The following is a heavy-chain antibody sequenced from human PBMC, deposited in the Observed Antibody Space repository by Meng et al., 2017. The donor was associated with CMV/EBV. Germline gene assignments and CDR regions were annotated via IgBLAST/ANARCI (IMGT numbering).Heavy chain of an antibody. D-gene: IGHD6-13*01. J-gene: IGHJ5*02. CDR1: GDDVSSNGVV. CDR3: ARDPHSSSWYGWFDP. V-gene: IGHV6-1*01. CDR2: TYYRSKWYN. Sequence: HAGQGPVQPSPTLPSPCAIAGDDVSSNGVVWNRVRQSPSRGLDGLGRTYYRSKWYNDYAVSVKSRITINPDTSKNQFSLQLNSVTPEDTAVYYCARDPHSSSWYGWFDPWGQGTLVTVSS.